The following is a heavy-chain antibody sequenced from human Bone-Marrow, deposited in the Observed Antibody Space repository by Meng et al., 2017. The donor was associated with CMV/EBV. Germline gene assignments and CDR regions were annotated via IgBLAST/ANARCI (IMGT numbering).Heavy chain of an antibody. CDR1: GFTFSSYA. D-gene: IGHD6-13*01. J-gene: IGHJ5*02. V-gene: IGHV3-23*03. CDR2: IYSGGSST. CDR3: AKGLSSEAPGTRWCDA. Sequence: GESLKISCAASGFTFSSYAMSWVRQAPGKGLEWVSVIYSGGSSTYYADSVKGRFTISRDNSKNTLYLQMNSLRAEDTAVYYCAKGLSSEAPGTRWCDAWGQGTLVTVSS.